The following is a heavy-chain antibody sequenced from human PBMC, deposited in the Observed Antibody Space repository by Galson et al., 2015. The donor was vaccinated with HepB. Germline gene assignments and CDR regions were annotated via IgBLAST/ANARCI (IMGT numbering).Heavy chain of an antibody. V-gene: IGHV6-1*01. CDR2: TYYRSKWYN. CDR1: GDSVSSNSAA. CDR3: ARDWDRQWLEGGGGAFDI. J-gene: IGHJ3*02. Sequence: CAISGDSVSSNSAAWNWIRQSPSRGLEWLGRTYYRSKWYNDYAVSVKSRITINPDTSKNQFSLQLNSVTPEDTAVYYCARDWDRQWLEGGGGAFDIWGQGTMVTVSS. D-gene: IGHD6-19*01.